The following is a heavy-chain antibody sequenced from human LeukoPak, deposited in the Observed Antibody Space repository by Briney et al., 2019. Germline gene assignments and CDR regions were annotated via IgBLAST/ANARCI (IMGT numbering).Heavy chain of an antibody. CDR1: GYTFSSND. D-gene: IGHD3-3*01. CDR3: ARGLYYDFWSGYYTGHFQH. J-gene: IGHJ1*01. CDR2: MNPNSGNT. Sequence: ASVKVSCKASGYTFSSNDINWVRQAAGQGLEWMGWMNPNSGNTGYAQKFQGRVTMTRNTSISTAYMELSSLRSEDTAVYYCARGLYYDFWSGYYTGHFQHWGQGTLVTVSS. V-gene: IGHV1-8*01.